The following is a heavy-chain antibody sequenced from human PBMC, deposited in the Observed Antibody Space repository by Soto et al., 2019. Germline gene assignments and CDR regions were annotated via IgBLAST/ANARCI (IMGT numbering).Heavy chain of an antibody. CDR3: ARSPQPTRGSHYDFDF. Sequence: QVHLVESGGGVVQPGRSLGLSCATSGFTFNMYGMHWVRQAPGKGLEWVAAISYDGVTKYYADSVKGRFIISRDDSKNTLYVQMNSLTGDDTAVYYCARSPQPTRGSHYDFDFWGRGILVSVSS. V-gene: IGHV3-30*03. CDR2: ISYDGVTK. CDR1: GFTFNMYG. D-gene: IGHD1-26*01. J-gene: IGHJ2*01.